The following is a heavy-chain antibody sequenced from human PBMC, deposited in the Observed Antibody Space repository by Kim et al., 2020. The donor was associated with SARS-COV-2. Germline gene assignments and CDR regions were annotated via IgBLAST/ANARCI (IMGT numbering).Heavy chain of an antibody. CDR1: GYILTNYA. V-gene: IGHV1-3*04. Sequence: ASVKVSCKASGYILTNYAIHWVRLAPGQSLEWMGWISTDYGQTKYSQRFQGRVTITRDTSASTAYMELSSLTSEDTAVYYCKRDSGDGYYGMDVWGQGTTVTVSS. J-gene: IGHJ6*02. D-gene: IGHD5-12*01. CDR2: ISTDYGQT. CDR3: KRDSGDGYYGMDV.